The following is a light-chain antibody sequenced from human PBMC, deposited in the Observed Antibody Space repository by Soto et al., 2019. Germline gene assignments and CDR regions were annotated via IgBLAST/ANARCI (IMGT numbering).Light chain of an antibody. CDR1: SSNIGINT. Sequence: QSVLTQPPSASGAPGQRVTISCSGSSSNIGINTVNWYHHLPGTAPKVLIYFNNERASGVPDRFSGSKSGTSASLAICGLQSEDEGDYYCATWDDKLTGWVFGGGTKLTVL. V-gene: IGLV1-44*01. J-gene: IGLJ3*02. CDR3: ATWDDKLTGWV. CDR2: FNN.